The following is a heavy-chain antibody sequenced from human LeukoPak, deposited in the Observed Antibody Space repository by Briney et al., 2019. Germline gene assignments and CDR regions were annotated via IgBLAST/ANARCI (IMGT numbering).Heavy chain of an antibody. CDR2: IIPIFGTA. J-gene: IGHJ5*02. CDR3: ARGNFGVVPNWFDP. V-gene: IGHV1-69*01. CDR1: GGTFSSYA. D-gene: IGHD3-3*01. Sequence: ASVEVSCKASGGTFSSYAISWVRQAPGQGLEWMGGIIPIFGTANYAQKFQGRVTITADESTSTAYMELSSLRSEDTAVYYCARGNFGVVPNWFDPWGQGTLVTVSS.